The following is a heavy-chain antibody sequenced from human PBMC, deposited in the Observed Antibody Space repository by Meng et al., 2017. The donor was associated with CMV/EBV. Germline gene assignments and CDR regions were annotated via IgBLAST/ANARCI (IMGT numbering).Heavy chain of an antibody. CDR1: GSFSGYY. CDR2: INHSGST. CDR3: ARKRQGFRGDYVWNWFDP. J-gene: IGHJ5*02. V-gene: IGHV4-34*01. D-gene: IGHD4-17*01. Sequence: GSFSGYYWSWIRQPPGKGPEWIGEINHSGSTNYNPSLKSRVTISVDTSKNQFSLKLSSVTAADTAVYYCARKRQGFRGDYVWNWFDPWGQGTLVTVSS.